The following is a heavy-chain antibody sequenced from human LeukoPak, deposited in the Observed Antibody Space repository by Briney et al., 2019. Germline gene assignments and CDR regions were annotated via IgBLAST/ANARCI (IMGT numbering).Heavy chain of an antibody. Sequence: GGSLRLSCAASGFTFSSYGMHWVRQAPGKGLEWVAFIRYDGSNKYYADSVKGRFTISRDNSKNTLFLQMNSRRAEDTAVYYCAKDYYYSSGYSPFDYWGQGTLVTVSS. CDR2: IRYDGSNK. CDR1: GFTFSSYG. CDR3: AKDYYYSSGYSPFDY. J-gene: IGHJ4*02. V-gene: IGHV3-30*02. D-gene: IGHD3-22*01.